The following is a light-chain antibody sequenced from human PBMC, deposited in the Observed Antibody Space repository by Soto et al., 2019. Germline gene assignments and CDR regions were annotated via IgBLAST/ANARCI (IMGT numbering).Light chain of an antibody. J-gene: IGLJ2*01. V-gene: IGLV2-14*01. Sequence: QSALTQPASVSGSPGQSITISCTGTSSDIGGYNYVSWYQQHPGKAPKVLIYEVSNRPSGVSNRFSGSKSGNTASLTISGLQAEDEADYYCSSYTSRSTQLFGGGTKLTVL. CDR1: SSDIGGYNY. CDR2: EVS. CDR3: SSYTSRSTQL.